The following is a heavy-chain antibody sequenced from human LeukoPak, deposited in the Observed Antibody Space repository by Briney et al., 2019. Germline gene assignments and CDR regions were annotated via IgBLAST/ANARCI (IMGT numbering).Heavy chain of an antibody. D-gene: IGHD1-26*01. V-gene: IGHV3-74*01. J-gene: IGHJ4*02. CDR3: AREVGAVDY. CDR1: GFTFSSYW. Sequence: PGGSLRLSCVASGFTFSSYWMHWVRQDPRKGLVWVSRINGDGRNISYADSVRGRFTISRDNAKNSLYLQMNSLRAEDTAVYYCAREVGAVDYWGQGTLVTVSS. CDR2: INGDGRNI.